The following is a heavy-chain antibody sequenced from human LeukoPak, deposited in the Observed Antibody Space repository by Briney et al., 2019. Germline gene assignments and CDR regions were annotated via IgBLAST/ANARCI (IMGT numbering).Heavy chain of an antibody. V-gene: IGHV4-31*03. D-gene: IGHD4-17*01. CDR3: ARDYGDYGGRFDP. J-gene: IGHJ5*02. CDR2: IYYSGST. CDR1: GGSISSGGYY. Sequence: SQTLSLTCTVSGGSISSGGYYWSWIRQHPGKGLEWIGYIYYSGSTYYNPSLKSRVTISVDTSKNQLSLKLSSVTAADTAVYYCARDYGDYGGRFDPWGQGTLVTVSS.